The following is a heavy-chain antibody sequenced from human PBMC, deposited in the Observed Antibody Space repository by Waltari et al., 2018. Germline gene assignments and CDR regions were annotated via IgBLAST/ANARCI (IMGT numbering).Heavy chain of an antibody. J-gene: IGHJ4*02. CDR3: ASLAIDSSGYPGESRDPDY. D-gene: IGHD3-22*01. V-gene: IGHV3-30-3*01. Sequence: GFTFSSYAMHWVRQAPGKGLEWVAVISYDGSNKYYADSVKGRFTISRDNSKNTLYLQMNSLRAEDTAVYYCASLAIDSSGYPGESRDPDYWGQGTLVTVSS. CDR1: GFTFSSYA. CDR2: ISYDGSNK.